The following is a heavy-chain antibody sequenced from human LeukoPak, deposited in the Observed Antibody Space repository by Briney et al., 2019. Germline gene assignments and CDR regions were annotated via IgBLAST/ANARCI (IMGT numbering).Heavy chain of an antibody. CDR1: GGSMNNYY. D-gene: IGHD6-6*01. CDR2: ISDSGST. J-gene: IGHJ1*01. CDR3: ARGGAARLHFQN. V-gene: IGHV4-59*01. Sequence: SETLSLTCTVSGGSMNNYYWSWIRQAPGKGLEWIGYISDSGSTNYNPSLRSRVTISVDTSKNQFSLKLSSVTAADTAVYYCARGGAARLHFQNWGQGTLVTVSS.